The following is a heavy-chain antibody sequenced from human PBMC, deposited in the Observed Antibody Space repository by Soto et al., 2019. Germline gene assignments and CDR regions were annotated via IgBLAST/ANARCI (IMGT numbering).Heavy chain of an antibody. J-gene: IGHJ6*02. V-gene: IGHV1-69*01. Sequence: QVQLVQSGAEVKKPGSAVKVSCKASGVTFSSYAISWVRQAPGQGLEWMGGIIPIFGTANYAQKFQGRVTLTADESTSPAYMELSSVRFEDTAVSYSARARETTVTYFLAYNVMDVWGQGPTVTVSS. CDR3: ARARETTVTYFLAYNVMDV. D-gene: IGHD4-17*01. CDR1: GVTFSSYA. CDR2: IIPIFGTA.